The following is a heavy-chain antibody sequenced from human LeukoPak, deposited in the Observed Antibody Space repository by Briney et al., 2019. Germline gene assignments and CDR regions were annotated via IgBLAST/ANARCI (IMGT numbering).Heavy chain of an antibody. J-gene: IGHJ4*02. Sequence: SETLSLTCTVSGGSISSSSYYWGWIRQHPGKGLEWIGYIYYSGSTYYNPSLKSRVTISVDTSKNQFSLKLSSVTAADTAVYYCARGGEIAAAGIGFDYWGQGTLVTVSS. V-gene: IGHV4-31*03. CDR2: IYYSGST. CDR3: ARGGEIAAAGIGFDY. CDR1: GGSISSSSYY. D-gene: IGHD6-13*01.